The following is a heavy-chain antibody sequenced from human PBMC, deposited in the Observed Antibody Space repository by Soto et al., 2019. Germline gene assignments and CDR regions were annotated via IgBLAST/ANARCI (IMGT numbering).Heavy chain of an antibody. CDR3: AKGSWVHHGSKGGNWLDP. Sequence: EVQLLESGGGLVQPGGSLRLSCAASGVSFSNYAMNWVRQAPGKGLEWVSGISHSGSSTYYADSVKGRFTISRDNSKNTLYLQMNSLRAEDTAVYYCAKGSWVHHGSKGGNWLDPWGQGTLVTVSS. J-gene: IGHJ5*02. CDR1: GVSFSNYA. V-gene: IGHV3-23*01. D-gene: IGHD3-10*01. CDR2: ISHSGSST.